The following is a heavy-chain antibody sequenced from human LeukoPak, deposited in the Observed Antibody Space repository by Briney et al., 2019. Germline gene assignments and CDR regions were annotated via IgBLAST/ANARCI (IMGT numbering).Heavy chain of an antibody. CDR2: VYYPGTT. CDR3: GRHVSSGWDYFSGLDV. D-gene: IGHD6-19*01. V-gene: IGHV4-39*01. Sequence: SETLSLTCKVSGGSIGSSGFYWGWFRQPPGKGLEWIGSVYYPGTTHYNPSLESRVTISVDTSKWQVFLTLRSVTATDTAVYYCGRHVSSGWDYFSGLDVWGQGTAVNVFS. CDR1: GGSIGSSGFY. J-gene: IGHJ6*02.